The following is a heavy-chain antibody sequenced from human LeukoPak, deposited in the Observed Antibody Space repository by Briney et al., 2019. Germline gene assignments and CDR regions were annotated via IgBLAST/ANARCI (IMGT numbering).Heavy chain of an antibody. CDR1: GYTFTSYG. V-gene: IGHV1-18*01. CDR2: ISAYNGNT. Sequence: RASVKVSCKASGYTFTSYGISWVRQAPGQGLEWMGWISAYNGNTNYAQKLQGRATMTTDTSTSTAYMELRSLRSDDTAVYYCARGDFWSGYYGWFDPWGQGTLVTVSS. D-gene: IGHD3-3*01. CDR3: ARGDFWSGYYGWFDP. J-gene: IGHJ5*02.